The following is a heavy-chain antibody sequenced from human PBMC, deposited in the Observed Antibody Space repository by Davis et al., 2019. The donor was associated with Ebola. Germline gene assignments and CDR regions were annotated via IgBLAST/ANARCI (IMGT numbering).Heavy chain of an antibody. Sequence: PGGSLRLSCAASGFTFSSYGMPWVRQTPGKGLEWVAVIWYDGSKKYYADSVKGRFTISRDNSKNKVYLQMNSLRAEDTAVYYCARDANDYDAFDIWGQGTMVTVSS. D-gene: IGHD5-12*01. CDR1: GFTFSSYG. CDR2: IWYDGSKK. V-gene: IGHV3-33*01. J-gene: IGHJ3*02. CDR3: ARDANDYDAFDI.